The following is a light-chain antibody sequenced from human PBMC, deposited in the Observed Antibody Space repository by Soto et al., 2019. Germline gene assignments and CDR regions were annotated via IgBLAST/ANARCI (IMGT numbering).Light chain of an antibody. Sequence: QLVLTQPPSVSGTPGQRVNISCSGSSSNIGRDYVYWYQQFPRTAPKLLIYRGNQRPSGVPDRFSGSKSGTSASLAISGLRSDDESDYYCVAWDDSLSGYVFGTGTKLTVL. CDR1: SSNIGRDY. V-gene: IGLV1-47*01. CDR2: RGN. J-gene: IGLJ1*01. CDR3: VAWDDSLSGYV.